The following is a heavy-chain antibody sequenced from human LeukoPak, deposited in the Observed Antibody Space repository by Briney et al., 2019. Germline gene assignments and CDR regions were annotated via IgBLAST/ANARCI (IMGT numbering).Heavy chain of an antibody. V-gene: IGHV3-23*01. CDR1: GFTFSSYA. CDR3: AKERAGYGSRWYDFDY. CDR2: IRDIGDST. J-gene: IGHJ4*02. D-gene: IGHD6-13*01. Sequence: GGSLRLSCAASGFTFSSYAMNWVRQAPGRGLEWVSTIRDIGDSTYYADSVKGRFTISRDNSKNTLYMQMNSLRGEDMAVYYCAKERAGYGSRWYDFDYWGQGALVTVSS.